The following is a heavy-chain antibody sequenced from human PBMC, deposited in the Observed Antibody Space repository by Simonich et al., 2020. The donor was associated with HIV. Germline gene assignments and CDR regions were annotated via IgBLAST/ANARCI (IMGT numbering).Heavy chain of an antibody. D-gene: IGHD6-13*01. CDR1: GGSFSGYY. Sequence: QVQLQQWGAGLLKPSETLSLTCAVYGGSFSGYYWGWIRQPPGKGLEWIGEIKHSGSNNHNPSLTSRVTISVDTSKNQFSLKLSSVTAADTAVYYCARLTAGGLGEYFQHWGQGTLVTVSS. J-gene: IGHJ1*01. V-gene: IGHV4-34*01. CDR3: ARLTAGGLGEYFQH. CDR2: IKHSGSN.